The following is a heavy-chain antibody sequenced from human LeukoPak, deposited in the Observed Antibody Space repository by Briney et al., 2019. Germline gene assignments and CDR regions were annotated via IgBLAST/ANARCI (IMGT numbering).Heavy chain of an antibody. CDR3: ARGDSSGGYNGDAFDI. D-gene: IGHD6-19*01. J-gene: IGHJ3*02. CDR2: ISWNSGSI. CDR1: GFTFDDYA. V-gene: IGHV3-9*01. Sequence: GGSLRLSCAASGFTFDDYAMHWVRQAPGKGLEWVSGISWNSGSIGYADSVKGRFTISRDNAKNSLYLQMNSLRAEDTAVYYCARGDSSGGYNGDAFDIWGQGTMVTVSS.